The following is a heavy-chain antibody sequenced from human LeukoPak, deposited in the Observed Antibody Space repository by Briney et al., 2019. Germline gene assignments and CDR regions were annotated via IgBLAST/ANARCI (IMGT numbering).Heavy chain of an antibody. D-gene: IGHD1-26*01. CDR2: VSGSGDNT. Sequence: GRSLRLSCAASGFTFSSHAMSWVRQAPGEGLEWVSAVSGSGDNTYYADSVKGRFTISRDNSKNTLYLHMSSLRAEDTAVYYCARVGWELGYYFDYWGQGTLVTVSS. V-gene: IGHV3-23*01. CDR3: ARVGWELGYYFDY. CDR1: GFTFSSHA. J-gene: IGHJ4*02.